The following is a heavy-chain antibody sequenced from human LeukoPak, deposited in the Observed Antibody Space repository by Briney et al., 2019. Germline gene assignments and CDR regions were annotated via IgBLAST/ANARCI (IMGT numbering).Heavy chain of an antibody. D-gene: IGHD2-2*01. CDR2: ISSSSYI. J-gene: IGHJ6*02. V-gene: IGHV3-21*01. CDR1: GFTFSSYS. CDR3: ARVGVVPAARGGYYYYGMDV. Sequence: GGSLRLSCAASGFTFSSYSMNWVRQAPGKGLEWVSSISSSSYIYYADSVKGRFTISRDNAKNSLYLQMNSLRAEDTAVYYCARVGVVPAARGGYYYYGMDVWGQGTTVTVSS.